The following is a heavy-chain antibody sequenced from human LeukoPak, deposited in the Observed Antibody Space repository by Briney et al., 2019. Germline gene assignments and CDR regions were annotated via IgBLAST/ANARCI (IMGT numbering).Heavy chain of an antibody. V-gene: IGHV4-39*01. Sequence: SETLSLTCIVSGGSISSSSYYWGWIRQPPGKGLEWIGSIYYSGSTYYNPSLKSRVTISVDTSKNQFSLKLSSVTAADTAVYYCARRGRMVATIRAFDIWGQGTMVTVSS. J-gene: IGHJ3*02. CDR3: ARRGRMVATIRAFDI. CDR2: IYYSGST. D-gene: IGHD5-12*01. CDR1: GGSISSSSYY.